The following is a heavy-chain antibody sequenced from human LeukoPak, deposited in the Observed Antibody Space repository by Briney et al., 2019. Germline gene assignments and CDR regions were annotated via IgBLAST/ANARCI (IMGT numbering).Heavy chain of an antibody. CDR1: GFTFSSYA. D-gene: IGHD2-8*01. Sequence: GGSLRLSCAASGFTFSSYAMHWVRQAPGKGLEWVAVTSSDGSNKYYADSVQGRFIFSRDNSKNTLYLQMNSLRPEDTAVYYCARARGYCTSGVCYGHHYYMDVWGKGTAVIVSS. J-gene: IGHJ6*03. V-gene: IGHV3-30*04. CDR2: TSSDGSNK. CDR3: ARARGYCTSGVCYGHHYYMDV.